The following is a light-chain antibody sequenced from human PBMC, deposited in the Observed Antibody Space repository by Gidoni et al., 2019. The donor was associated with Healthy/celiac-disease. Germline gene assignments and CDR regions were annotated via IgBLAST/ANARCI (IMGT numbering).Light chain of an antibody. J-gene: IGKJ2*01. Sequence: EIVLTQSPGTLSLSPGDRATLSCRASQSVSSHYLAWYQQQPGQAPRLFIYGASSRATGIPDSCSSSGSGTYFPTTISLLEPEYSAVYYCQHYGSSPYTFGQGTKLEIK. V-gene: IGKV3-20*01. CDR3: QHYGSSPYT. CDR1: QSVSSHY. CDR2: GAS.